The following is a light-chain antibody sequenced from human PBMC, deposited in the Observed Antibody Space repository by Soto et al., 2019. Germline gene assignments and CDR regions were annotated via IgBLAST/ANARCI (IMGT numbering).Light chain of an antibody. V-gene: IGKV3-20*01. CDR1: QSVSSSY. Sequence: EIVLTQSPGTLSLSPGERATLSCSPSQSVSSSYLAWYQQKPGQAPRLLIYGASSRATGIPDRFSGSGSGTDFTLTISRLEPEDFAVYYCQQYGSSPPLSFGGGTKVDIK. CDR3: QQYGSSPPLS. CDR2: GAS. J-gene: IGKJ4*01.